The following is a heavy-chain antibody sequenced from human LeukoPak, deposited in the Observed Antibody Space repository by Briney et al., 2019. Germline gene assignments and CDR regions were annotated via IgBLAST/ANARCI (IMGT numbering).Heavy chain of an antibody. CDR2: IYYSGST. V-gene: IGHV4-59*01. D-gene: IGHD3-10*01. CDR1: GGSISSYY. J-gene: IGHJ4*02. CDR3: ARSYGSGSFYYFDY. Sequence: PSETLSLTCTVSGGSISSYYRSWIRQPPGKGLEWIGYIYYSGSTNYDPSLKSRVSISVDTSKNQFSLKLSSVTAADTAVYYCARSYGSGSFYYFDYWGQGTLVTVSS.